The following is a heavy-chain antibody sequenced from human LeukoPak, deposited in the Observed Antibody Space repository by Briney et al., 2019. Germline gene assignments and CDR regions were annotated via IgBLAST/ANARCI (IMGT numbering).Heavy chain of an antibody. J-gene: IGHJ4*02. CDR1: GFTFNNAW. Sequence: GGSLGLSCAASGFTFNNAWMSWVRQAPGKGLEWVGRIKSKTDGGTADYVAPVKGRFTISRDDAKNTVYLEMNSLKIEDTAVYFCTTGGSWYDPGHWGQGTLVTVSS. D-gene: IGHD6-13*01. CDR2: IKSKTDGGTA. CDR3: TTGGSWYDPGH. V-gene: IGHV3-15*01.